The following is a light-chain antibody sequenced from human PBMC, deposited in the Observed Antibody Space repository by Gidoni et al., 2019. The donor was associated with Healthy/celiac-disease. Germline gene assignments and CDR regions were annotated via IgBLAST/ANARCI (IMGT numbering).Light chain of an antibody. CDR2: GKN. CDR1: SLRSYY. J-gene: IGLJ2*01. CDR3: NSRDSSGNPHVV. V-gene: IGLV3-19*01. Sequence: SSELTQDPAVSVALGQTVRITCQGDSLRSYYASWYQQKPGQAPVLVIYGKNNRPSGIPDRFSGSSSGNTASLTLTGAQAEDEADYYCNSRDSSGNPHVVFGGGTKLTVL.